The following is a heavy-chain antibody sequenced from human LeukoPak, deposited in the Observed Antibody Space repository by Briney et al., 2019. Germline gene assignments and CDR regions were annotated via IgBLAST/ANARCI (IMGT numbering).Heavy chain of an antibody. CDR2: IIPILGIA. CDR3: ARDQGIVGATQGAFDI. V-gene: IGHV1-69*04. J-gene: IGHJ3*02. Sequence: ASVKVSCKASGGTFSSYAISWVRQAPGQGLEWMGRIIPILGIANYAQKFQGRVTITADKSTSTAYMELSSLRSEDTAVYYCARDQGIVGATQGAFDIWGQGTMVTVSS. D-gene: IGHD1-26*01. CDR1: GGTFSSYA.